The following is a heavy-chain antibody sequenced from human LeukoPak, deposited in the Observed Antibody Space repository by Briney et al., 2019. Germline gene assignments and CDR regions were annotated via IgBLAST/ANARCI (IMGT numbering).Heavy chain of an antibody. J-gene: IGHJ4*02. CDR1: GYTFTSYG. Sequence: ASVKVSCEASGYTFTSYGISWVRQAPGQGLEWMGWISAYNGNTNYAQKLQGRVTMTTDTSTSTAYMELRSLRSDDTAVYYCARGKYCTNGVCYYFDYWGQGTLVTVSS. V-gene: IGHV1-18*01. CDR2: ISAYNGNT. D-gene: IGHD2-8*01. CDR3: ARGKYCTNGVCYYFDY.